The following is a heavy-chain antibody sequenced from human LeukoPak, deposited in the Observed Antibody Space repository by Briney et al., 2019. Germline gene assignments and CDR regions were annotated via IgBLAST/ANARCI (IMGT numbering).Heavy chain of an antibody. CDR2: IWYDGSNK. Sequence: PGRSLRLSCAASGFTFSSYGMHWVRQAPGKGLEWVAVIWYDGSNKYYADSVKGRFTISRDTSKNTLYLQMNSLRAEDTAVYYCARDRIVVVPAPMDVWGQGTTVTVSS. CDR3: ARDRIVVVPAPMDV. D-gene: IGHD2-2*01. CDR1: GFTFSSYG. V-gene: IGHV3-33*01. J-gene: IGHJ6*02.